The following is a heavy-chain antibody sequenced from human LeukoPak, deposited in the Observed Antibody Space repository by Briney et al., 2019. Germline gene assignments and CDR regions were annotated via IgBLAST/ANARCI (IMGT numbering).Heavy chain of an antibody. V-gene: IGHV1-2*02. CDR1: GYTFTGHY. D-gene: IGHD6-6*01. Sequence: ASVKVSCKASGYTFTGHYMHWVRQAPGQGLEWMGWINPYSGGTHYALIFQDRATMTRDTSISTAYMELSRLRSDDTAVYYCARRIAGRLINDAFDIWGQGTMVTVSS. CDR3: ARRIAGRLINDAFDI. CDR2: INPYSGGT. J-gene: IGHJ3*02.